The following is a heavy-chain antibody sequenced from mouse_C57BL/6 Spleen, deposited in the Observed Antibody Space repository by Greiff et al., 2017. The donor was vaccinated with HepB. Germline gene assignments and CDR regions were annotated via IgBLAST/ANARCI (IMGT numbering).Heavy chain of an antibody. J-gene: IGHJ2*01. CDR3: ARWGTTDFDC. Sequence: VQLQQSGAELARPGASVKLSCKASGYTFTSYGISWVKQRTGQGLEWIGEIYPRSGNTYYNEKFKGKATLTADNSSSTAYMELRSLTSEDSAVYFCARWGTTDFDCWGQGTTLTVSS. V-gene: IGHV1-81*01. CDR1: GYTFTSYG. D-gene: IGHD1-1*01. CDR2: IYPRSGNT.